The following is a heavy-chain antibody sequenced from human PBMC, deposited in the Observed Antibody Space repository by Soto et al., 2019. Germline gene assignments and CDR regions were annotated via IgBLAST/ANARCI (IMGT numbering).Heavy chain of an antibody. CDR2: IIPISDSR. CDR3: ARGETYLGV. D-gene: IGHD3-16*01. J-gene: IGHJ6*02. Sequence: QVQLVQSGAEVKKPGSSVKVSCKASRDTFSKYAFNWVRQAPGQGLEWMGWIIPISDSRNYAEKFQGRVTITADESTCTAYMELRSLRFEDTAVYYCARGETYLGVWGQGTTVTVSS. CDR1: RDTFSKYA. V-gene: IGHV1-69*01.